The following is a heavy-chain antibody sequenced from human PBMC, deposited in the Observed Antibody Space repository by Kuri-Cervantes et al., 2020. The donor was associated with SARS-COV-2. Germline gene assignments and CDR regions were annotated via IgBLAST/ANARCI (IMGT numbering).Heavy chain of an antibody. D-gene: IGHD3-10*01. Sequence: LSLTCAASGFFFGAYSMHWVRQAPGEGLEWVAGLSFDGNNDYYTQSVKGRFTISRDNSNNTLFLHMDSLRGDDTAVYYCARERGPDADGFDIWGQGTMVTVSS. CDR3: ARERGPDADGFDI. CDR1: GFFFGAYS. J-gene: IGHJ3*02. V-gene: IGHV3-30-3*01. CDR2: LSFDGNND.